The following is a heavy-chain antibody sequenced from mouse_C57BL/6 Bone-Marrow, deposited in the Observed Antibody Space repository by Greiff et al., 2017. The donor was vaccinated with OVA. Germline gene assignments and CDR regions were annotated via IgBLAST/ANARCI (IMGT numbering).Heavy chain of an antibody. Sequence: LQESGAELARPGASVKLSCKASGYTFTSYGISWVKQRTGQGLEWIGEIYPRSGNTYYNEKFKGKATLTADKSSSTAYMELRSLTSEDSAVYFCARSYYSNYYFDYWGQGTTLTVSS. J-gene: IGHJ2*01. CDR2: IYPRSGNT. V-gene: IGHV1-81*01. D-gene: IGHD2-5*01. CDR1: GYTFTSYG. CDR3: ARSYYSNYYFDY.